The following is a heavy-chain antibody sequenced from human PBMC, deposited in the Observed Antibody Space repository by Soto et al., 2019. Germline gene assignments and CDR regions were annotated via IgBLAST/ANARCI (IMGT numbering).Heavy chain of an antibody. CDR3: ARGRVTARRIYFDV. V-gene: IGHV4-34*01. Sequence: WTWIRQSPGKGLEWIGEIDHSETTNYNPSLMSPVTLSVDTFKKEFSLRLNFVTAADTAVYFSARGRVTARRIYFDVWGQGSLATVSS. J-gene: IGHJ1*01. D-gene: IGHD3-9*01. CDR2: IDHSETT.